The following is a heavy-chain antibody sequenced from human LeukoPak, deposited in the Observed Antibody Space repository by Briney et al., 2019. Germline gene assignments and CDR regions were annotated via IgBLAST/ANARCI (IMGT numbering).Heavy chain of an antibody. Sequence: PTETLSLTCTVSGGSISSSSYYWGWIRQPPGKGLEWIGSIYYSGSTYYNPSLKSRVTISVDTSKNQFSLKLSSVTAADTAVYYCARRPIQLWLGLDYWGQGTLVTVSS. V-gene: IGHV4-39*01. CDR3: ARRPIQLWLGLDY. D-gene: IGHD5-18*01. CDR1: GGSISSSSYY. J-gene: IGHJ4*02. CDR2: IYYSGST.